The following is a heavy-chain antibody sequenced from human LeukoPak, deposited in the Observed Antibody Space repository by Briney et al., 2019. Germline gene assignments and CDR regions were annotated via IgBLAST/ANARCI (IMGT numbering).Heavy chain of an antibody. V-gene: IGHV3-23*01. J-gene: IGHJ1*01. CDR2: ISGSGGST. D-gene: IGHD3-22*01. CDR1: GFTFSSYA. CDR3: AKKGYDSSGYYYEWRAEYFQH. Sequence: PGGSLRLSCAASGFTFSSYAMSWVRQAPGKGLEWVSAISGSGGSTYYADSVKGRFTISRDNSKNTLYLQMNSLRAEDTAVYYCAKKGYDSSGYYYEWRAEYFQHWGQGTLVTVSS.